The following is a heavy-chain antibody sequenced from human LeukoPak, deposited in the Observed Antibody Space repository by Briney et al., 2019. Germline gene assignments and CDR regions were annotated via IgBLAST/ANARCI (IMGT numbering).Heavy chain of an antibody. CDR3: ANCEHEKWELLSFDY. V-gene: IGHV3-30*02. D-gene: IGHD1-26*01. CDR2: IRYDGSNK. J-gene: IGHJ4*02. Sequence: GGSLRLSCAASGFTFSSYGMHWVRQAPGKGLEWVAFIRYDGSNKYYADSVKGRFTISRDNSKNTLYLQMNSLRAEDTAVYYCANCEHEKWELLSFDYWGQGTLVTVSS. CDR1: GFTFSSYG.